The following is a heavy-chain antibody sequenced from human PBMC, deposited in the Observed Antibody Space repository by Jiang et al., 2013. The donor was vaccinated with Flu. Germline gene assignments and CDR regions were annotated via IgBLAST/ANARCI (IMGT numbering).Heavy chain of an antibody. D-gene: IGHD2-15*01. J-gene: IGHJ2*01. CDR1: GGTFSSYA. Sequence: GGTFSSYAISWVRQAPGQGLEWMGGIIPIFGTANYAQKFQGRVTITADKSTSTAYMELSSLRSEDTAVYYCARDGCSGGSCYPYWYFDLWGRGTLVTVSS. V-gene: IGHV1-69*06. CDR3: ARDGCSGGSCYPYWYFDL. CDR2: IIPIFGTA.